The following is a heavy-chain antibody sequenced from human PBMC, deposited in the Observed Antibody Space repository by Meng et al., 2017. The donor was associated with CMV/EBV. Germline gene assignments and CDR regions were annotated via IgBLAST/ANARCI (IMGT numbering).Heavy chain of an antibody. J-gene: IGHJ4*02. V-gene: IGHV1-2*02. Sequence: ASVKVSCKASGYTFTGYYMHWVRQAPGQGLEWMGWINPNSGGTNYAQKFQGRVTMTRDTSISTAYMELSRLRSDDTAVYYCARETRYCSSTSCYEIGLDYWGQGTLVTVSS. CDR2: INPNSGGT. CDR3: ARETRYCSSTSCYEIGLDY. D-gene: IGHD2-2*01. CDR1: GYTFTGYY.